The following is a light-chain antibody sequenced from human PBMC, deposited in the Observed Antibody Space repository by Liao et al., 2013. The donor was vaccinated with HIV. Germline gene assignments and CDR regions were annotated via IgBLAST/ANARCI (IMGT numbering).Light chain of an antibody. CDR3: QVFDSSSDHYV. Sequence: SYELTQPPSVSVSPGQTASITCSGDKLGDKYACWYQQKPGQSPVVVIYQDSKRPSGIPERFSGSKSGSTATLTVSGVEAGDEADYYCQVFDSSSDHYVFGTGTALTVL. V-gene: IGLV3-1*01. CDR2: QDS. CDR1: KLGDKY. J-gene: IGLJ1*01.